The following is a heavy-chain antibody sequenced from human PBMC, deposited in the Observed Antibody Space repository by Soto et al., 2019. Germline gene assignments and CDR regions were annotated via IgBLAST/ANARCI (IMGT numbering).Heavy chain of an antibody. CDR3: TRGAIYALYYFGMDV. CDR1: GFTVSSNY. J-gene: IGHJ6*02. Sequence: EVQLVETGGGLMQPGGSLRLSCAASGFTVSSNYMSWVRQAPGKVLEWVSVIHRDGTTYYAGSVKGRFTISRDNPKNTLSLQMSNLRVEDTAVYYCTRGAIYALYYFGMDVWGRGTTVSVSS. D-gene: IGHD2-2*02. CDR2: IHRDGTT. V-gene: IGHV3-53*02.